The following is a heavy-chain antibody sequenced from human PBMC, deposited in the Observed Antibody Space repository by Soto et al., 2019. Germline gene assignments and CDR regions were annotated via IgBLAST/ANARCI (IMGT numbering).Heavy chain of an antibody. V-gene: IGHV4-34*01. Sequence: SETLSLTCAVYGGSFSGYYWSWIRQPPGKGLEWIGEINHSGSTNYNPSLKSRVTISVDTSKNQFSLKLSSVTAADTAVYYCARAGGGSIAAAGTPFPAPDYFHYWGQGTLVTVPS. CDR1: GGSFSGYY. D-gene: IGHD6-13*01. CDR3: ARAGGGSIAAAGTPFPAPDYFHY. J-gene: IGHJ4*02. CDR2: INHSGST.